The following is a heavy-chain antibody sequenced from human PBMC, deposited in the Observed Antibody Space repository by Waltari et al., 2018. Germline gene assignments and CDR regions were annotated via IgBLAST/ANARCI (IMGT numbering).Heavy chain of an antibody. J-gene: IGHJ4*02. CDR3: AKDMVNYDFWSGYYTGDY. D-gene: IGHD3-3*01. CDR1: GFTFSSYA. Sequence: EVQLVESGGGLVQPGGSLRLSCAASGFTFSSYAMSWVRQAPGKGLEWVSAISGSGGSTYYADAVKGRFTISRDKSKNTLYLQMNSLRAEDTAVYYCAKDMVNYDFWSGYYTGDYWGQGTLVTVSS. CDR2: ISGSGGST. V-gene: IGHV3-23*04.